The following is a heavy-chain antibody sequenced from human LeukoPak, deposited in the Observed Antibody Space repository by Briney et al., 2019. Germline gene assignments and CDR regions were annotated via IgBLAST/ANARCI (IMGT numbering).Heavy chain of an antibody. CDR2: ISSSSSYI. V-gene: IGHV3-21*01. Sequence: GGSLRLSCAASGFTFSSYSMNWVRQAPGKGLEWDSSISSSSSYIYYADSVKGRFTISRDNAKNSLYLQMNSLRAEDTAVYYCARVEEGGWQLTFDYWGQGTLVTVSS. CDR3: ARVEEGGWQLTFDY. D-gene: IGHD3-9*01. J-gene: IGHJ4*02. CDR1: GFTFSSYS.